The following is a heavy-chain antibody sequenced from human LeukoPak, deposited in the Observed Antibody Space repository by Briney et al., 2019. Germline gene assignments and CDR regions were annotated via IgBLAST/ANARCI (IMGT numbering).Heavy chain of an antibody. CDR3: ARGVEYCSSTTCSAFDY. J-gene: IGHJ4*02. Sequence: TDGTIPSYAASVNCRFTISREHDKNTVYMQMNSLRGEDTAVYYCARGVEYCSSTTCSAFDYWGQGTLVTVSS. V-gene: IGHV3-74*01. D-gene: IGHD2-2*01. CDR2: TDGTIP.